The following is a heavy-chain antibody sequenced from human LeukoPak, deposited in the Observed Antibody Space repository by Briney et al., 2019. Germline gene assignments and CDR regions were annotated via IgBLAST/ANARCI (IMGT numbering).Heavy chain of an antibody. J-gene: IGHJ4*02. Sequence: PGGSLRLSCAASGFSFSVYWMSWARQAPGRGLEWVANLKPDGSEKNYGDSVQGRFTISRDNAKNSLFLQMNSLTAEDTAVYYCVRNWNLDSWGQGTLVTVSS. CDR3: VRNWNLDS. V-gene: IGHV3-7*01. CDR1: GFSFSVYW. D-gene: IGHD1-1*01. CDR2: LKPDGSEK.